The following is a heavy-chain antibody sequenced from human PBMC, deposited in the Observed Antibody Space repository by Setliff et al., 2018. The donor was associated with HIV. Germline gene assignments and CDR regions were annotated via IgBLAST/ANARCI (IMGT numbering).Heavy chain of an antibody. CDR3: TRKHRPGVGMDL. CDR1: GFTFWSHS. J-gene: IGHJ6*02. CDR2: ISRGGDSI. V-gene: IGHV3-48*04. Sequence: GGSLRLSCAASGFTFWSHSMLWVRQAPGKGLQWVAYISRGGDSIFYEDSVKGRFTISRDNAKNSLYMQMNSLRVEDTAVYFCTRKHRPGVGMDLWGQGTTVTVSS.